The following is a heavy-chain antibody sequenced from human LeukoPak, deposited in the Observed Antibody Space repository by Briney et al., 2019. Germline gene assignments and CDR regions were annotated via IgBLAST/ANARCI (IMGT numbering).Heavy chain of an antibody. Sequence: GASVKVSCKASGYTFTSYDINWVRRATGQGLEWMGWMNPNSGNTGYAQKFQGRVTMTRNTSISTAYMELSSLRSEDTAVYYCARGDEYSSSSVSYYGMDVWGQGTTVTVSS. J-gene: IGHJ6*02. CDR1: GYTFTSYD. CDR3: ARGDEYSSSSVSYYGMDV. D-gene: IGHD6-6*01. CDR2: MNPNSGNT. V-gene: IGHV1-8*01.